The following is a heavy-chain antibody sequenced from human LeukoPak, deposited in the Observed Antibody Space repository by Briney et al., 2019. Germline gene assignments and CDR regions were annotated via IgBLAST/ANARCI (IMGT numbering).Heavy chain of an antibody. Sequence: GGSLRLSCAASGFTFSSYAMSWVRQAPGKGLEWVSTFSGSGGNTYYADSVKGRFTISRDNSKNTLYLQMNSLRAEDTAVYYCARKDLHRGVDYWGQGTLVTVSS. D-gene: IGHD3-10*01. CDR1: GFTFSSYA. J-gene: IGHJ4*02. CDR2: FSGSGGNT. V-gene: IGHV3-23*01. CDR3: ARKDLHRGVDY.